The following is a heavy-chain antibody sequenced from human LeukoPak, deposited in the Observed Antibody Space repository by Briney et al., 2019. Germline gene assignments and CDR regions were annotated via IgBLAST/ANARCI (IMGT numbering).Heavy chain of an antibody. CDR2: INHSGST. Sequence: SETLSLTCAVYGGSFSGYYWSWIRQPPGKGLEWIGEINHSGSTNYNPSLKSRVTISVDTSKNQFSLTAADTAVYYCARMTSSGWYAAGYYFDYWGQGTLVTVSS. CDR1: GGSFSGYY. CDR3: ARMTSSGWYAAGYYFDY. J-gene: IGHJ4*02. D-gene: IGHD6-19*01. V-gene: IGHV4-34*01.